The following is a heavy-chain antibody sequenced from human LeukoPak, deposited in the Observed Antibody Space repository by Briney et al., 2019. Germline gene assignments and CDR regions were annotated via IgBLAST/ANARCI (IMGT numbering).Heavy chain of an antibody. CDR2: ISAYNGNT. Sequence: ASVKVSCKASGYTFSSYGISWVRQAPGQGLEWVGWISAYNGNTNYAQKLQGRVTMTTDTSTSTAYMELRSLRSDDTAVYYCARVEVGGWYSEYWGQGTLVTVSS. CDR3: ARVEVGGWYSEY. J-gene: IGHJ4*02. CDR1: GYTFSSYG. V-gene: IGHV1-18*04. D-gene: IGHD6-19*01.